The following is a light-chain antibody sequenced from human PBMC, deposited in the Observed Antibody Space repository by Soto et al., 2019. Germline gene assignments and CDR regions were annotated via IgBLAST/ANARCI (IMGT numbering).Light chain of an antibody. Sequence: IQMTHSPATLSVNVDYRVTITCRASQTISSWLAWYQQKPGKAPKLLIYKASTLKSGVPSRFSGSGSGTEFTLTISSLQPDDFATYYCQQYNSYPEAFGQGTKVDIK. J-gene: IGKJ1*01. V-gene: IGKV1-5*03. CDR2: KAS. CDR1: QTISSW. CDR3: QQYNSYPEA.